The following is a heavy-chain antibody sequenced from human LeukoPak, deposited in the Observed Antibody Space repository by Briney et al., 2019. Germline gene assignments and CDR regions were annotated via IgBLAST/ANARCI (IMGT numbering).Heavy chain of an antibody. CDR1: GGSISSGDYY. J-gene: IGHJ6*03. CDR3: ARQITIFEYMDV. CDR2: IYYSGST. V-gene: IGHV4-30-4*08. D-gene: IGHD3-3*01. Sequence: SQTLSLTCTVSGGSISSGDYYWSWIRQPPGKGLEWIGYIYYSGSTYYNPSLKSRVTISIDTSKNQFSLKLSSVTAADTAVYYCARQITIFEYMDVWGKGTTVTVSS.